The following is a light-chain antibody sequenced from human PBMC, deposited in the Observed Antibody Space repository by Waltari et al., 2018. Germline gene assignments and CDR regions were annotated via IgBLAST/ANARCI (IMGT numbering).Light chain of an antibody. V-gene: IGKV3-20*01. CDR1: QSVATY. Sequence: EIVLTQSPGTLSLPPGERATLSCRASQSVATYLAWYQQKTGQAPRRPISGASSRATGVPDRFSASGSGTDFSLTISSLEPEDFAVYYCQHYVRLPVTFGQGTKVEIK. CDR2: GAS. J-gene: IGKJ1*01. CDR3: QHYVRLPVT.